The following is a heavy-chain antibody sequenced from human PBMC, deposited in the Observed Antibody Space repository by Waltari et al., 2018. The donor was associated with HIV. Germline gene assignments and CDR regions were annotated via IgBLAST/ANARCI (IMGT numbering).Heavy chain of an antibody. CDR1: GYTFTSYY. J-gene: IGHJ4*02. V-gene: IGHV1-46*01. D-gene: IGHD3-22*01. CDR3: ARGSIHYYDSSGYYLDY. CDR2: INPSGGST. Sequence: QVQLVQSGAEVKKPGASVKVSCKASGYTFTSYYVHWLRQAPGQGLEWMGIINPSGGSTSYAQKFQGRVTMTRDTSTSTVYMELSSLRSEDTAVYYCARGSIHYYDSSGYYLDYWGQGTLVTVSS.